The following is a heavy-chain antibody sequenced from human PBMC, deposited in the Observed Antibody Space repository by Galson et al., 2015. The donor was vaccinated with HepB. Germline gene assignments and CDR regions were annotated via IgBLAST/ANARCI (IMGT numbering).Heavy chain of an antibody. CDR2: IKQAGREK. D-gene: IGHD6-13*01. Sequence: SLRLSCAACGFTFSNYRMSWFRQAPGKGLEWVANIKQAGREKYYVDSLKRRFTISRDNAKNSLSLQMNSLTLEDTAIYYCARGYSNFWYSGMGYWGQGTLVTVSS. V-gene: IGHV3-7*03. CDR3: ARGYSNFWYSGMGY. J-gene: IGHJ4*02. CDR1: GFTFSNYR.